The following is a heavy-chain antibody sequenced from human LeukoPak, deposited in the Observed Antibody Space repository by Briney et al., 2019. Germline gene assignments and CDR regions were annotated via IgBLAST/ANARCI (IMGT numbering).Heavy chain of an antibody. D-gene: IGHD4-23*01. Sequence: ASVTVSFKASGYTFTSYGISWVRQAPGQGLEWMGWISAYNGNTNYAQKLQGRVTMTTDTSTSTAYMELRSLRSDDTAVYYCARDTDYGGNFDYWGQGTLVTVSS. CDR1: GYTFTSYG. CDR3: ARDTDYGGNFDY. V-gene: IGHV1-18*01. CDR2: ISAYNGNT. J-gene: IGHJ4*02.